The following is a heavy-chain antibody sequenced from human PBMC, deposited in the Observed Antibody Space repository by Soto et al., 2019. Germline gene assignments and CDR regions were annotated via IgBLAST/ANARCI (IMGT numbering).Heavy chain of an antibody. J-gene: IGHJ4*02. CDR1: GYTFTSYG. CDR2: ISAYNGNT. V-gene: IGHV1-18*04. CDR3: AREVYDVVVPTGYYFEY. D-gene: IGHD2-2*01. Sequence: QVQLVQSGAEVEKPGASVKVSCKASGYTFTSYGITWVRQAPGQGLEWMGLISAYNGNTNYAQRLQGRVTMTTDTSTTTAYMELRSLRSDDTAVYSCAREVYDVVVPTGYYFEYWGQGTLVTVSS.